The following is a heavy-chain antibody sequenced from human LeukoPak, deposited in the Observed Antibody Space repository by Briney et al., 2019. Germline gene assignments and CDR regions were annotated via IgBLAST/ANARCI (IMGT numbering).Heavy chain of an antibody. CDR2: VSDSGGST. CDR3: AKDRGRDGYFPLDY. D-gene: IGHD5-24*01. J-gene: IGHJ4*02. CDR1: GFTFSSYG. Sequence: GGSLRLSCAASGFTFSSYGMTWVRQAPGKGLEWVSGVSDSGGSTYYAASVEGRFTISRDNSKNTLYLQMNSLRAEDTALYYCAKDRGRDGYFPLDYWGQGTLVTVSS. V-gene: IGHV3-23*01.